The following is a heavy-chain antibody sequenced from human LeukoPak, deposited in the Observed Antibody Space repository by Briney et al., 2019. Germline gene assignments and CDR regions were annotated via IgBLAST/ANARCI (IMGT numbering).Heavy chain of an antibody. Sequence: ASVKVSCKASGYTFTNFGISWVRQAPGQGLEWMGWISAYTGNTNYAQNLQGRVTMTTDTSTSTAYMELRSLRSDDTAVYYCARPAHYDFWSGYYLDYWGQGTLVTASS. CDR1: GYTFTNFG. D-gene: IGHD3-3*01. CDR2: ISAYTGNT. V-gene: IGHV1-18*01. J-gene: IGHJ4*02. CDR3: ARPAHYDFWSGYYLDY.